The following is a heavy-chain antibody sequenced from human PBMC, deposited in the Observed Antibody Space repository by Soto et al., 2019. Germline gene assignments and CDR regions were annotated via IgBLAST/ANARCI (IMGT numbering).Heavy chain of an antibody. D-gene: IGHD2-15*01. Sequence: PGGSLRLSCAASGFTFSNYAMHWVRQAPGKGLEWVAVISYDGSNKYYADSVKGRVTISRDSSKNTLYLQMNSLRAEDTAVYYCARDAVPLQDIVVVQIGDYWGQGTLVTVSS. V-gene: IGHV3-30-3*01. CDR1: GFTFSNYA. CDR3: ARDAVPLQDIVVVQIGDY. J-gene: IGHJ4*02. CDR2: ISYDGSNK.